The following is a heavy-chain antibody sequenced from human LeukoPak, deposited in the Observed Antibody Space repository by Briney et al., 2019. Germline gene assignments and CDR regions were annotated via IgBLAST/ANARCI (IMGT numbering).Heavy chain of an antibody. CDR3: ARARDIVVVPWYFDY. J-gene: IGHJ4*02. V-gene: IGHV4-61*02. CDR1: GGSISSGSYY. CDR2: IYTSGST. D-gene: IGHD2-15*01. Sequence: PSETLSLTCTVSGGSISSGSYYWNWIRQPAGKGLEWIGRIYTSGSTNCNPSLKSRVTISVDTSNNQFSLKMTSVTAADTAVYYCARARDIVVVPWYFDYWGQGTLVTVSS.